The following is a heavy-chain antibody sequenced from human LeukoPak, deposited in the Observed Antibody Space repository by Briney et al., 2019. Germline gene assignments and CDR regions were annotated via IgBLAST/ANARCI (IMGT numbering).Heavy chain of an antibody. J-gene: IGHJ3*02. CDR2: ISESGSRT. V-gene: IGHV3-23*01. CDR3: ASAGYTSSSGRAFDI. CDR1: GFTFSTYV. D-gene: IGHD3-16*02. Sequence: GGSLRLSCSASGFTFSTYVMSWVRQAPGKGPEWVSAISESGSRTYHGDSVKGRFTISRDNSENTLYLQMNSLRAEDTAVYYCASAGYTSSSGRAFDIWGQGTMVTVSS.